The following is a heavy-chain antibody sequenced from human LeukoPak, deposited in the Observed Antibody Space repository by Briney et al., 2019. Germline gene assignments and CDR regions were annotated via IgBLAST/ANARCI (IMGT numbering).Heavy chain of an antibody. V-gene: IGHV4-59*01. CDR1: GGSISSYY. J-gene: IGHJ6*02. CDR2: IYYSGST. CDR3: ARVSYDFWSGYFFLGMDV. D-gene: IGHD3-3*01. Sequence: SETLSLTCTVSGGSISSYYWSWIRQPPGKGLEWIGYIYYSGSTNYNPSLKSRVTISVDTSKNQFALKLSSVTAADTAVYYCARVSYDFWSGYFFLGMDVWGQGTTVTVSS.